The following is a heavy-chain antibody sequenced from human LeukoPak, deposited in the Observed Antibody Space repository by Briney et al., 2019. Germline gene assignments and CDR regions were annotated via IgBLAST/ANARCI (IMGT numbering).Heavy chain of an antibody. D-gene: IGHD5-24*01. J-gene: IGHJ4*02. Sequence: GGSLRLSCVASGFPFSSYWMTWVRQAPGKGLEWVANIKQDGSKKSYLDSVKGRFTISRDNAKNSLYLQMNSLRAEDTAIYYCTRVGYIDEGIDYWGQGTLVTVSS. CDR3: TRVGYIDEGIDY. CDR1: GFPFSSYW. V-gene: IGHV3-7*04. CDR2: IKQDGSKK.